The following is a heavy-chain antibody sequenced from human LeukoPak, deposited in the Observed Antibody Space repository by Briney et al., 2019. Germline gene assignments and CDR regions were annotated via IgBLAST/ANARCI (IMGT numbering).Heavy chain of an antibody. V-gene: IGHV4-59*01. CDR2: SYYSGRT. Sequence: SETLSLTCTVSGDSINSYYLNWIRQPPGKGLEWIGYSYYSGRTDYNPSLKSRVTISVDKSKHQFSMKLKSVTAADTAVYFCARGRWLPNAFDIWGQGTMVTVFS. D-gene: IGHD5-24*01. J-gene: IGHJ3*02. CDR3: ARGRWLPNAFDI. CDR1: GDSINSYY.